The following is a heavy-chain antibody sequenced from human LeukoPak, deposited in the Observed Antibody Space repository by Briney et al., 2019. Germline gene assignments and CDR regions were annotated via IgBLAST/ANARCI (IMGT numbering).Heavy chain of an antibody. Sequence: GSLTLSCAASGFTLSNYGMHWVRQAPGKGLEWVAFTRYDGGYKYYADSVQGRFTISRDNSKNTVYLQMNRLRAEDTALYYCARDLGETDGAFDIWGQGTMVTVSS. V-gene: IGHV3-30*02. J-gene: IGHJ3*02. CDR2: TRYDGGYK. D-gene: IGHD3-16*01. CDR3: ARDLGETDGAFDI. CDR1: GFTLSNYG.